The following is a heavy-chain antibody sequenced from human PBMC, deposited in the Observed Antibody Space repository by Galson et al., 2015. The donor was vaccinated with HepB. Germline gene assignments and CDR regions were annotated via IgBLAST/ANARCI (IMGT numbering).Heavy chain of an antibody. J-gene: IGHJ5*02. CDR1: GLTFSDYD. V-gene: IGHV3-30*18. Sequence: SLRLSCAVSGLTFSDYDMHWVRQAPGKGLEWVALISSNGGAQYYGDSVKGRFTVSRDNFDNTLYLQMSGLRPEDTAVYYCAKNISITSGWSDGLDRWGQGTLVTVSS. D-gene: IGHD6-19*01. CDR3: AKNISITSGWSDGLDR. CDR2: ISSNGGAQ.